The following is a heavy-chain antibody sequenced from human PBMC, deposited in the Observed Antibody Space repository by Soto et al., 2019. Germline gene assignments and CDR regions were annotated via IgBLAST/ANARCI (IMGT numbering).Heavy chain of an antibody. V-gene: IGHV3-74*01. CDR1: GFIFKMYW. D-gene: IGHD3-10*01. J-gene: IGHJ4*02. Sequence: GGSLRLSCAASGFIFKMYWMHWVRQSPGKGLVWISRIYNDGTYSDYADSVRGRFTISRDNVNDTLYLQMNNLRAEDSGLYYCTRGPRPISTGTGAYWGQGTQVTV. CDR3: TRGPRPISTGTGAY. CDR2: IYNDGTYS.